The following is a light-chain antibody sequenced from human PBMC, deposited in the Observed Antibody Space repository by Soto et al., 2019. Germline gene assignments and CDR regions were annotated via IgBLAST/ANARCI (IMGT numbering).Light chain of an antibody. CDR2: EVS. CDR3: SSYTSRSTII. V-gene: IGLV2-14*01. Sequence: QSGLSQPASVSGSPGQSITISCTGTSSDVGGYSYVSWYQQHAGKAPKLMIYEVSNRPSGVSNRFSGSKSGNTASLTISGLQAEDEADYYCSSYTSRSTIIFGTGTKVTVL. J-gene: IGLJ1*01. CDR1: SSDVGGYSY.